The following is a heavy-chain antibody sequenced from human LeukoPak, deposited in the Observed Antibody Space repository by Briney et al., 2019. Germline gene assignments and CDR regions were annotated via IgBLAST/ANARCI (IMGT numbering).Heavy chain of an antibody. CDR3: AKDSFVGYYDSSGYYPGFDY. CDR1: GFTFSSYG. Sequence: GGSLRLSCAASGFTFSSYGMHWVRQAPGKGLGWVAFIRYDGSNKYYADSVKGRFTISRDNSKNTLYLQMNSLRAEDTAVYYCAKDSFVGYYDSSGYYPGFDYWGQGTLVTVSS. V-gene: IGHV3-30*02. D-gene: IGHD3-22*01. J-gene: IGHJ4*02. CDR2: IRYDGSNK.